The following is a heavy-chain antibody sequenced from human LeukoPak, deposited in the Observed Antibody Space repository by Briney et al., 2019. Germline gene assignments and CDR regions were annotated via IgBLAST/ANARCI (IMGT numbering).Heavy chain of an antibody. Sequence: PGGSLRLSCAASGFTFSSYAMHWVRQAPGKGLEWVAVISYDGSNKYYADSVKGRFAISRDNSKNTLYLQMNSLRGEDTAVYYCAKDPRITTIVGLYYFDYWGQGAPVTVSS. V-gene: IGHV3-30*18. CDR2: ISYDGSNK. CDR1: GFTFSSYA. J-gene: IGHJ4*02. D-gene: IGHD3-22*01. CDR3: AKDPRITTIVGLYYFDY.